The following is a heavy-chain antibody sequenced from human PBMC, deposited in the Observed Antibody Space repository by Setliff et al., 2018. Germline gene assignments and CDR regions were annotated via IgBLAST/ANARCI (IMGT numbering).Heavy chain of an antibody. J-gene: IGHJ4*02. V-gene: IGHV1-24*01. CDR2: FDPEDGET. CDR3: ARAVGYCSGGSCYKGDDY. Sequence: ASVKVSCKVSGYTLTELSMHWVRQAPGKGLEWMGGFDPEDGETIYAQKFQGRVTITADKSTSTAYMELSSLRSEDTAMYYCARAVGYCSGGSCYKGDDYWGQGTLVTVSS. CDR1: GYTLTELS. D-gene: IGHD2-15*01.